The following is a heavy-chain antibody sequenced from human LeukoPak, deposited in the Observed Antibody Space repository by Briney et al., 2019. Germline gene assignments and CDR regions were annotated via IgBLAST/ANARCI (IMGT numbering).Heavy chain of an antibody. Sequence: SETLSLTCTVSGGSISSSNYYWGWIRQPPGKGLEWIGSIYYSGSTYYNPSLKIRVTISVDTSKNQFSLKLSSVTAADTAVYYCARARWFGDPPSDWGQGTLVTVSS. CDR1: GGSISSSNYY. CDR3: ARARWFGDPPSD. D-gene: IGHD3-10*01. J-gene: IGHJ4*02. V-gene: IGHV4-39*07. CDR2: IYYSGST.